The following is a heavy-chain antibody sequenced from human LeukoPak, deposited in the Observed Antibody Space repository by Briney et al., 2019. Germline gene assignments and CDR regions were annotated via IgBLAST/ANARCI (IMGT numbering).Heavy chain of an antibody. CDR3: AKDTAIQLWLGGYFDY. CDR1: GFTFSSYA. J-gene: IGHJ4*02. V-gene: IGHV3-23*01. CDR2: ISGSGSST. D-gene: IGHD5-18*01. Sequence: GGSLRLSCAASGFTFSSYAMSWVRQAPGKGLEWVSAISGSGSSTYYADSVKGRFTISRDNSKNTLYLQMNSLRAEDTAVYYCAKDTAIQLWLGGYFDYWGQGTLVTVSS.